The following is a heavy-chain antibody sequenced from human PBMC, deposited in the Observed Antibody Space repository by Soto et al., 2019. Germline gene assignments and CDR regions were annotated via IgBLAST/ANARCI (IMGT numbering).Heavy chain of an antibody. Sequence: SETLSLTCTVSGVSISSGNWWTWVRQSPRKGLEYIGEIFHDGTANYFPSFERRVAMSVDKSKNQFSLKLTSVAAADAAIYYCARLVYDARLDYLYFDFWGQGAQVTVSS. D-gene: IGHD3-16*01. CDR1: GVSISSGNW. V-gene: IGHV4-4*02. CDR2: IFHDGTA. J-gene: IGHJ4*02. CDR3: ARLVYDARLDYLYFDF.